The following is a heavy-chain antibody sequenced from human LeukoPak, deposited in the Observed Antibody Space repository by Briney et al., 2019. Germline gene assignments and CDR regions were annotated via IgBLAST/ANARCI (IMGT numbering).Heavy chain of an antibody. J-gene: IGHJ2*01. D-gene: IGHD3-22*01. CDR1: GFTFSDYD. Sequence: GGSLRLSCAASGFTFSDYDVSWIRQAPGKGLEWLSYVSTSGASKYHADSLKGRFAISRDNGKMSVDLQMDSLRGEDTAVYYCARSSTANDSRGYFWYFDVWGRGTLVTVSS. CDR2: VSTSGASK. CDR3: ARSSTANDSRGYFWYFDV. V-gene: IGHV3-11*01.